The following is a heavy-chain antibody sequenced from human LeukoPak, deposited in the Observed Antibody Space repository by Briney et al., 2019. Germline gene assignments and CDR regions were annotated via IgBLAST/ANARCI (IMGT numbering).Heavy chain of an antibody. Sequence: GRSLRLSCAASGFTFSSYGMHWVRQAPGKGLEWVAVIWYDGSSKYYVDSVKGRFTISRDNSKNTLYLQMNSLRAEDTAVYYCASSYGDYHTVWGQGTLVTVSS. V-gene: IGHV3-33*01. CDR3: ASSYGDYHTV. CDR2: IWYDGSSK. D-gene: IGHD4-17*01. J-gene: IGHJ4*02. CDR1: GFTFSSYG.